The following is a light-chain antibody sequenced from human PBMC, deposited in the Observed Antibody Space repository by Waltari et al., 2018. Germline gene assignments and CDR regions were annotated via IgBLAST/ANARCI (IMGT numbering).Light chain of an antibody. Sequence: QLVLTQSSSASASLGASVRLTCTLGSGHAHDAIAWHQQQPGKGPRYLMMVVGDCSHNKGFGTPDRFSGSSSRAERYLTISSVQSEDEADYYCQTWDTGIQVFGGGTKLTVL. J-gene: IGLJ2*01. CDR1: SGHAHDA. CDR3: QTWDTGIQV. CDR2: VVGDCSH. V-gene: IGLV4-69*01.